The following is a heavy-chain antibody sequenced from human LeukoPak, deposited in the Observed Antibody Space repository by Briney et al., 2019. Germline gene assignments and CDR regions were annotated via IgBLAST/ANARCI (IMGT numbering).Heavy chain of an antibody. V-gene: IGHV4-39*01. CDR2: IYYSGGT. CDR1: GGSLSSSSYY. J-gene: IGHJ6*02. Sequence: SETLSLTCTVSGGSLSSSSYYWDWIRQPPGKGLEWIGGIYYSGGTYYNPSLKSRVAISVDTSKNQFSLKLSSVTAADTAVYYCARRYSGSYPRMDVWGQGTAVTVSS. D-gene: IGHD1-26*01. CDR3: ARRYSGSYPRMDV.